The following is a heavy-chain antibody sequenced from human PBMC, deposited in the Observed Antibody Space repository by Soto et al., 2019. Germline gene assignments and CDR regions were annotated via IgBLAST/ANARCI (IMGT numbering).Heavy chain of an antibody. CDR3: AKDPYDFWSGYKGSYFDY. J-gene: IGHJ4*02. CDR2: ISYDGSNK. Sequence: GGSLRLSCAASGFTFSSYGMHWVRQAPGKGLEWVAVISYDGSNKYYADTVKGRFTISRDNSKNTLYLQMNSLRAEDTAVYYCAKDPYDFWSGYKGSYFDYWGQGTLVTVSS. D-gene: IGHD3-3*01. CDR1: GFTFSSYG. V-gene: IGHV3-30*18.